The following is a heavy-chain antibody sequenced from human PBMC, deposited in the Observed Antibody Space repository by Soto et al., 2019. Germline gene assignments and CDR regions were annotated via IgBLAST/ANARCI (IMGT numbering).Heavy chain of an antibody. CDR1: GFTFSGYW. CDR2: IKGDGRMT. CDR3: GRGLDGGHYGFDN. D-gene: IGHD4-17*01. V-gene: IGHV3-74*01. Sequence: VQLVESGGGLVQPGGSLRLSGAASGFTFSGYWMHWVRQGPGEGLVWVSQIKGDGRMTTYADSVKGRFTISRDNAKNTLYLQMNSLRAEDTAVYYCGRGLDGGHYGFDNWGQGTLVTVSS. J-gene: IGHJ5*02.